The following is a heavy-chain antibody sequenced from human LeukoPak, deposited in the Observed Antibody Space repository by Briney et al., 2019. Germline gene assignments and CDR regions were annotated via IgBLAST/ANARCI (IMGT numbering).Heavy chain of an antibody. CDR2: ISSSGSTI. D-gene: IGHD3-3*01. V-gene: IGHV3-11*01. J-gene: IGHJ4*02. CDR1: GFTFSDYY. CDR3: ARDRLRILGVVTYMFDY. Sequence: PGGSLRLSCAASGFTFSDYYMSWIRQAPGKGLEWVSYISSSGSTIYYADSVKGRFTISRDNAKNSLYLQMNSLGAEDTAVYYCARDRLRILGVVTYMFDYWGQGTLVTVSS.